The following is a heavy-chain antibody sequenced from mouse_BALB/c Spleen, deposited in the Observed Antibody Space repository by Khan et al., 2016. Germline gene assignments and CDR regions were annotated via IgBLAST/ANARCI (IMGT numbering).Heavy chain of an antibody. CDR1: GFNIKDYY. CDR2: IDPENGNT. J-gene: IGHJ3*01. V-gene: IGHV14-1*02. CDR3: ALDGSWFAY. Sequence: VQLQQSGAELVRPGALVKLSCKASGFNIKDYYMHWVKQRPEQGLEWIGWIDPENGNTIYDPKFQGKASITADTSSKTAYLQLSILTSEDTAVYYCALDGSWFAYWGQGTLVTVSA. D-gene: IGHD2-3*01.